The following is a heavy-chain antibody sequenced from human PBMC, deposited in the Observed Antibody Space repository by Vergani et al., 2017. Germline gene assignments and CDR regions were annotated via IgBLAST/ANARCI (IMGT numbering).Heavy chain of an antibody. V-gene: IGHV3-21*01. J-gene: IGHJ5*02. CDR3: ARPQVVGANNWFDP. Sequence: EVQLVESGGGLVKPGGSLRLSCAASGFTFISYSMNWVRQAPGKGLEWVSSISSSSSYIYYADSVKGRFTISRDNAKNSLYLQMNSLRAEDTAVYYCARPQVVGANNWFDPWGQGTLVTVSS. CDR2: ISSSSSYI. D-gene: IGHD2-15*01. CDR1: GFTFISYS.